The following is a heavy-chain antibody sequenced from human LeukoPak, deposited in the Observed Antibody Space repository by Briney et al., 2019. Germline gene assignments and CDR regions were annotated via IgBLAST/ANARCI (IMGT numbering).Heavy chain of an antibody. CDR1: GYTFTSCG. CDR3: ARDQGRVYYYYGMDV. CDR2: ISAYNGNT. V-gene: IGHV1-18*01. J-gene: IGHJ6*02. Sequence: GASVKVSCKASGYTFTSCGISWVRQAPGQGLEWMGWISAYNGNTNYAQKLQGRVTMTTDTSTSTAYMELRSLRSDDTAVYYCARDQGRVYYYYGMDVWGQGTTVTVSS.